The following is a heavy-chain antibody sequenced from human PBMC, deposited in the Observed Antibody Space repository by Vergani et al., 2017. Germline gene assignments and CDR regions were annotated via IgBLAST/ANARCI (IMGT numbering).Heavy chain of an antibody. Sequence: QVQLQESGPGLVQPAETLSLTCVVSNSSINSNYYWGWIRQSPGKRLEWIGSVSHSGSTFSNPSLKSRVTISVEKSKELISLILNSVTAADTAVYYCVRDAINYDVLTGYYIGLDSWGQGTLVTVSS. CDR1: NSSINSNYY. J-gene: IGHJ4*02. CDR3: VRDAINYDVLTGYYIGLDS. V-gene: IGHV4-38-2*01. CDR2: VSHSGST. D-gene: IGHD3-9*01.